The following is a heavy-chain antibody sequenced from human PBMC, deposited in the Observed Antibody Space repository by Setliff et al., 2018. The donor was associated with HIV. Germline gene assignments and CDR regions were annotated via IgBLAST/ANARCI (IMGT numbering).Heavy chain of an antibody. V-gene: IGHV4-59*04. CDR3: ARHVDGGLWNAYYYYGLDV. CDR2: IYYDGSA. D-gene: IGHD3-3*01. CDR1: GGSFSDYY. J-gene: IGHJ6*02. Sequence: SETLSLTCTVSGGSFSDYYRSWIRQPPGKGLEWIGYIYYDGSAYYNPSLKSRVTILIDTSTNQFSLKLSSVTASDTAVYYCARHVDGGLWNAYYYYGLDVWGQGTAVTVSS.